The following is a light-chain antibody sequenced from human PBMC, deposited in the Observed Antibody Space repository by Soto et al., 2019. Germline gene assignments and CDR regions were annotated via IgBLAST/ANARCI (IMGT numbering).Light chain of an antibody. J-gene: IGKJ1*01. Sequence: DIPMTQSPSPLSASVGDIVTITCRSSKSISSCFAWYQQKPGQAPKRLIYDASGLESGVPSRFSGSGSGTEFTLTISSLQPDDFATYYCQQCHTYCTFGQGTKVEVK. CDR3: QQCHTYCT. V-gene: IGKV1-5*01. CDR1: KSISSC. CDR2: DAS.